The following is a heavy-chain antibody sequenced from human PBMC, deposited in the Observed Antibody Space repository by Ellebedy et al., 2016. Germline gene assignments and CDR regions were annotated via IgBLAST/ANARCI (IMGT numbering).Heavy chain of an antibody. CDR3: ARQQAPGIVVVPAAIQDLYDAFDI. Sequence: GESLKISXKGSGYSFTSYWIGWVRQMPGKGLEWMGIIYPGDSDTRYSPSFQGQVTISADKSISTAYLQWSSLKASDTAMYYCARQQAPGIVVVPAAIQDLYDAFDIWGQGTMVTVSS. V-gene: IGHV5-51*01. CDR2: IYPGDSDT. CDR1: GYSFTSYW. J-gene: IGHJ3*02. D-gene: IGHD2-2*02.